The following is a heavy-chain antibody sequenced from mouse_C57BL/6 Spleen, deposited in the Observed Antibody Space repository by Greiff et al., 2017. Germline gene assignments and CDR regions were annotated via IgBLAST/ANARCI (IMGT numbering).Heavy chain of an antibody. V-gene: IGHV5-17*01. CDR1: GFTFSDYG. CDR2: ISSGSSTI. CDR3: ARNYDLYFDY. J-gene: IGHJ2*01. D-gene: IGHD2-4*01. Sequence: EVKLVESGGGLVKPGGSLKLSCAASGFTFSDYGMHWVRQAPEKGLEWVAYISSGSSTIYYADTVKGRFTISRDNAKNTLFLQMTSLRSEDTAMYYCARNYDLYFDYWGQGTTLTVSS.